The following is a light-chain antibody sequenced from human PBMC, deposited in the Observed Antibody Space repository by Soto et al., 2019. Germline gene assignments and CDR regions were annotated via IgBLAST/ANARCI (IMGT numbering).Light chain of an antibody. V-gene: IGKV3-11*01. J-gene: IGKJ4*01. CDR3: QQRTDWPT. CDR1: QSVSHF. CDR2: DTS. Sequence: EIVLTQSPATLSLSPGESATLSCRASQSVSHFLAWYQQKPGQAPRLLIYDTSSRATGIPGRFSGSGSGTDFTLTIDILEPADASVYYCQQRTDWPTFGGGTKVEF.